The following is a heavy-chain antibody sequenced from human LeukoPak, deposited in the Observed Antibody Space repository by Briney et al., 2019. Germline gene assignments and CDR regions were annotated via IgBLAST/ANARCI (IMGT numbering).Heavy chain of an antibody. CDR2: IKQDESEK. V-gene: IGHV3-7*01. Sequence: GGSLRLSCAVSGFTFSNYWMSWVRQAPGKGLEWVAHIKQDESEKYYVDSVKGRFTISRDNAKNSLYLQMNNLRAEDTAIYYCARDKIVGASKFDYWGQGTLVTVSS. CDR1: GFTFSNYW. J-gene: IGHJ4*02. CDR3: ARDKIVGASKFDY. D-gene: IGHD1-26*01.